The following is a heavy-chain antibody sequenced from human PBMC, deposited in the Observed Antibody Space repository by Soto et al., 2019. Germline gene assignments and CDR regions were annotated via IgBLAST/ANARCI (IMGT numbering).Heavy chain of an antibody. Sequence: QLQLQESGSGLVKPSQTLSLTCAVSGGSISSGGYSWSWIRQPPGKGLEWIGYIYHSGSTYYNPSLKSRVTISVDRSKNQFSLKLSSVTAADTAVYYCARGYSGYDIDYWGQGTLVTVSS. J-gene: IGHJ4*02. CDR3: ARGYSGYDIDY. CDR2: IYHSGST. D-gene: IGHD5-12*01. V-gene: IGHV4-30-2*01. CDR1: GGSISSGGYS.